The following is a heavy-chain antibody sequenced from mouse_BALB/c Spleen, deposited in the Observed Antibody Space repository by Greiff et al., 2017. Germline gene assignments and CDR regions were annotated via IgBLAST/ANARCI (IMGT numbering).Heavy chain of an antibody. CDR1: GFSLTSYG. CDR2: IWAGGST. V-gene: IGHV2-9*02. J-gene: IGHJ4*01. Sequence: VKLVESGPGLVAPSQSLSITCTVSGFSLTSYGVHWVRQPPGKGLEWLGVIWAGGSTNYNSALMSRLSISKDNSKSQVFLKMNSLQTDDTAMYYCARVTTVVAREVYYAMDYWGQGTSVTVSS. CDR3: ARVTTVVAREVYYAMDY. D-gene: IGHD1-1*01.